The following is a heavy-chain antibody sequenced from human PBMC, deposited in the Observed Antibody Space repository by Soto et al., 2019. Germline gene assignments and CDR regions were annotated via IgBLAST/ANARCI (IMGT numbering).Heavy chain of an antibody. V-gene: IGHV3-21*01. CDR1: GFTFSSYS. CDR2: ISSSSSYI. J-gene: IGHJ4*02. Sequence: EVQLVESGGGLVKPGGSLRLSCAASGFTFSSYSMNWVRQAPGKGLEWVSSISSSSSYIYYADSVKGRFTISRDNAKNALYLQMNSLRAEDTAVYYCASHFIAARPYWGQGTLVTVSS. CDR3: ASHFIAARPY. D-gene: IGHD6-6*01.